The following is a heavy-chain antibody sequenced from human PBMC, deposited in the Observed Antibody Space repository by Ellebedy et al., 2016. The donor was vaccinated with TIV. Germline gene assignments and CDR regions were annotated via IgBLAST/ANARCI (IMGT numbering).Heavy chain of an antibody. D-gene: IGHD1-26*01. V-gene: IGHV1-2*02. J-gene: IGHJ5*02. CDR3: ARDTGSYPNWIDP. Sequence: AASVKVSCKTSGYIFTDYFIHWVRQAPGQGLEWMGWIKLNNGGPEYAQKFQGRVTLTTDASISTAYMELSRLTSDDTAVYYCARDTGSYPNWIDPWGQGTLVTVSS. CDR2: IKLNNGGP. CDR1: GYIFTDYF.